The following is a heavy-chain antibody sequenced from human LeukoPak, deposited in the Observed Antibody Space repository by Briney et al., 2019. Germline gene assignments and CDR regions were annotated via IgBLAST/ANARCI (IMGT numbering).Heavy chain of an antibody. CDR1: GLTFSNYA. CDR3: AKRLGYDYGYYDY. Sequence: GGSLRLSCTLSGLTFSNYAMSWVRQAPGRGLEWVSVISDSGGRTNYADSVKGRFTISRDNSRNTLFLQLSSLRDDDTAIYCCAKRLGYDYGYYDYWGQGALVTVTS. CDR2: ISDSGGRT. V-gene: IGHV3-23*01. D-gene: IGHD5-18*01. J-gene: IGHJ4*02.